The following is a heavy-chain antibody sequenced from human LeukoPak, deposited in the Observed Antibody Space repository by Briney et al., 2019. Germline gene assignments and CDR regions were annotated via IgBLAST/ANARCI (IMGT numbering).Heavy chain of an antibody. Sequence: ASVNVSCKASGYTFTSYDINWVRQATGQGLEWMGWMNPNSGNTGYAQKFQGRVTMTRNTSISTAYMELSSLRSEDTAVYYCARISFGDYVFLDYWGQGTLVTVSS. D-gene: IGHD4-17*01. J-gene: IGHJ4*02. CDR3: ARISFGDYVFLDY. V-gene: IGHV1-8*01. CDR1: GYTFTSYD. CDR2: MNPNSGNT.